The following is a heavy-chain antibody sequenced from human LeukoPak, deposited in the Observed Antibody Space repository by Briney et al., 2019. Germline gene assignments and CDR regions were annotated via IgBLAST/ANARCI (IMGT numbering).Heavy chain of an antibody. D-gene: IGHD6-19*01. CDR3: VGFGLGSGWAG. CDR1: GGSISSNYW. J-gene: IGHJ4*02. CDR2: IYHTGNT. Sequence: PSGTLSLTCAVSGGSISSNYWWSWVRQPPGRGLEWIGEIYHTGNTNYNPSLKSRVSISVDKSRSQFSLKLTSVTAADTAVYYCVGFGLGSGWAGWGQGTLVTVSS. V-gene: IGHV4-4*02.